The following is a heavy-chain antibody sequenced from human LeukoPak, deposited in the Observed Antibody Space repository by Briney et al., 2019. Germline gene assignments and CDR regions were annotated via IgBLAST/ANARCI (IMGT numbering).Heavy chain of an antibody. Sequence: PGGSLRLSCAASGFTFSSYGMHWVRQAPGKGLEWVAVIWYDGSNKCYADSVKGRFTISRDNSKNTLYLQMNSLRAEDTAVYYCARSQAPEDYYYGMDVWGQGTTVTVSS. CDR2: IWYDGSNK. CDR1: GFTFSSYG. CDR3: ARSQAPEDYYYGMDV. J-gene: IGHJ6*02. V-gene: IGHV3-33*01.